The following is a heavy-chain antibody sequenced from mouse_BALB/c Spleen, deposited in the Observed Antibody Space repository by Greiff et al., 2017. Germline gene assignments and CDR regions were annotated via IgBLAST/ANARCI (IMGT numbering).Heavy chain of an antibody. D-gene: IGHD1-1*01. V-gene: IGHV5-9-4*01. CDR1: GFTFSSYA. J-gene: IGHJ3*01. CDR3: ARDRGYGSPWFAY. CDR2: ISSGGSYT. Sequence: EVQLQESGGGLVKPGGSLKLSCAASGFTFSSYAMSWVRQSPEKRLEWVAEISSGGSYTYYPDTVTGRFTISRDNAKNTLYLEMSSLRSEDTAMYYCARDRGYGSPWFAYWGQGTLVTVSA.